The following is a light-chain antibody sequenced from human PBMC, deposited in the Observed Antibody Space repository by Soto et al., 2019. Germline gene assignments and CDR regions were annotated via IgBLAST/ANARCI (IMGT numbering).Light chain of an antibody. V-gene: IGKV2-28*01. CDR3: MQALQTPRT. CDR1: QSLLHSNGYKY. J-gene: IGKJ2*01. Sequence: DIVMTQSPLSLPVTPREPASISCRSSQSLLHSNGYKYLDWYLQKPGQSPQLLIYLGSNRASGVPDRFSGSGSGTDFTLKISRVEAEDVGVYYCMQALQTPRTFGQGTKLEIK. CDR2: LGS.